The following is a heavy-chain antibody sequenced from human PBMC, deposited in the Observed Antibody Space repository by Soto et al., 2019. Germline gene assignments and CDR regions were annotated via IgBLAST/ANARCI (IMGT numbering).Heavy chain of an antibody. CDR1: GGTFSTYS. V-gene: IGHV1-69*02. J-gene: IGHJ3*02. D-gene: IGHD6-19*01. Sequence: QVQLVQSGAEVKKPGSSVKVSCKDSGGTFSTYSMFWVRQAPGQGLEWMGRIIPMLGIRNYAQRFQDRVTITAYKSTATAHMELSSLRSEGTALYYCTIGSWSGAVFDIWGQGTMVTVSS. CDR2: IIPMLGIR. CDR3: TIGSWSGAVFDI.